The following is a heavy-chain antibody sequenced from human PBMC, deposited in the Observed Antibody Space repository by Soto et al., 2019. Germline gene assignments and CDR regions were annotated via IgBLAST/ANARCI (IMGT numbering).Heavy chain of an antibody. V-gene: IGHV1-69*01. CDR2: LIPIFGTA. Sequence: QVQLVQSGAEVKKPGSSVKVSCKASGDTFSSYAISWVRQAPGQGLEWMGGLIPIFGTANYAQKFQGRVTITADESTSTDYMELSSLRSEHTAVYYCARDGSGYRSRASPMDVWGQGTTVTVSS. CDR3: ARDGSGYRSRASPMDV. D-gene: IGHD3-22*01. CDR1: GDTFSSYA. J-gene: IGHJ6*02.